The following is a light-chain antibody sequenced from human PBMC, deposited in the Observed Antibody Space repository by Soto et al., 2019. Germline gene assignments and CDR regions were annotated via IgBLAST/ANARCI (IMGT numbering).Light chain of an antibody. J-gene: IGKJ3*01. V-gene: IGKV3-20*01. Sequence: EIVLTQSPGSLSLSPGERATLSCRASQSVRSSYLAWYQQKPGQAPRLLIYGASSMATGIPDRFSGSGSGTDFTLTISRLEPEDFAVYYCQQYGSSRFTFGPGTKVDIK. CDR2: GAS. CDR3: QQYGSSRFT. CDR1: QSVRSSY.